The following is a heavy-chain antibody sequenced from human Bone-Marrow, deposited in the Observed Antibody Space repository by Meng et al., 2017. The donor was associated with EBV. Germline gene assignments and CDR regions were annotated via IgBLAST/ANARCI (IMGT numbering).Heavy chain of an antibody. CDR1: GFTFSSYA. Sequence: EVQLVDSGGGVVRPVGSLRLFCAASGFTFSSYAMSWVRQAPGKGLEWVSAISGSGGSTYYADSVKGRFTISRDNSKNTLYLQMNSLRAEDTAVYYCATQGITMIVVVPPVFDDWGQGTLGTVVS. J-gene: IGHJ4*02. CDR2: ISGSGGST. CDR3: ATQGITMIVVVPPVFDD. D-gene: IGHD3-22*01. V-gene: IGHV3-23*04.